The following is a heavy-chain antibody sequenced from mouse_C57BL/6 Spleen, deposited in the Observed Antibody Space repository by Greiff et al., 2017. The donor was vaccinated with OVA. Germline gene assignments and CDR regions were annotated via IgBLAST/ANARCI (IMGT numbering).Heavy chain of an antibody. CDR3: TRQDGSSWFAY. V-gene: IGHV1-5*01. CDR1: GYTFTSYW. CDR2: IYPGNSDT. J-gene: IGHJ3*01. D-gene: IGHD1-1*01. Sequence: VQLKQSGTVLARPGASVKMSCKTSGYTFTSYWMHWVKQRPGQGLEWIGAIYPGNSDTSYNQKFKGKATLTAVTSASTAYMELSSLTNEDSAVYYCTRQDGSSWFAYWGQGTLVTVSA.